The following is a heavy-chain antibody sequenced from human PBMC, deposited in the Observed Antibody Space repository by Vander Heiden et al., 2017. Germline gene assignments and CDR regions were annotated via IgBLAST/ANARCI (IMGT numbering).Heavy chain of an antibody. V-gene: IGHV4-39*01. D-gene: IGHD4-17*01. CDR3: ARRSTVNPLHAFDI. Sequence: QVQLQESGPGLVKPSETLSLSCIVSGGFIGRSGYYWGWIRQPPGKGLQWIGSIFYTGSNHYDPSFKSRASMSADFSKNQFSLNLSSVSAADTALYYCARRSTVNPLHAFDIWGQGAMVTVSS. CDR1: GGFIGRSGYY. CDR2: IFYTGSN. J-gene: IGHJ3*02.